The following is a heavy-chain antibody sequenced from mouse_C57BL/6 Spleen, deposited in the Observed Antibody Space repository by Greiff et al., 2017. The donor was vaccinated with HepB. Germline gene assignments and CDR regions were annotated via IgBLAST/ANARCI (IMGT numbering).Heavy chain of an antibody. CDR3: TRGEYSNYAWFAY. CDR1: GYTFTDYE. J-gene: IGHJ3*01. CDR2: IDPETGGT. V-gene: IGHV1-15*01. D-gene: IGHD2-5*01. Sequence: QVQLKQSGAELVRPGASVTLSCKASGYTFTDYEMHWVKQTPVHGLEWIGAIDPETGGTAYNQKFKGKAILTADKSSSTAYMELRSLTSEDSAVYYCTRGEYSNYAWFAYWGQGTLVTVSA.